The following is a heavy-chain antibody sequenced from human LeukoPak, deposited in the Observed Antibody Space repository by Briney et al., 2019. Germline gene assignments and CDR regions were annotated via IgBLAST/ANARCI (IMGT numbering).Heavy chain of an antibody. CDR1: GFTVITND. J-gene: IGHJ1*01. CDR3: ARGVEPLAANTLAY. V-gene: IGHV3-53*01. CDR2: LYSDGNT. D-gene: IGHD1-14*01. Sequence: GGSLRLSCAASGFTVITNDMTWGRQAPGKGLGWVSVLYSDGNTKYADSVQGRFTISRDNSKNTLYLEMNSLSPDDTDVYYCARGVEPLAANTLAYWGQGTLVTVSS.